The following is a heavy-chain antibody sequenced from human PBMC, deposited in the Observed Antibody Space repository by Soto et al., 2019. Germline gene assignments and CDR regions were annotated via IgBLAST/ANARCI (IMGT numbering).Heavy chain of an antibody. V-gene: IGHV3-11*01. CDR3: ARDWTVGYDILTGLIDY. D-gene: IGHD3-9*01. CDR2: ISSSGSTI. J-gene: IGHJ4*02. Sequence: GGALRLSCAASGFTFSDYYMSWIRQAPGKGLEWVSYISSSGSTIYYADSVKGRFTISRDNAKNSLYLQMNSLRAEDTAVYYCARDWTVGYDILTGLIDYWGQGTLVTVSS. CDR1: GFTFSDYY.